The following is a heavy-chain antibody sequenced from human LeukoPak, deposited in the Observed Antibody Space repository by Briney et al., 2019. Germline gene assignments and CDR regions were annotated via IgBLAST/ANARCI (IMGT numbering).Heavy chain of an antibody. D-gene: IGHD2-2*01. J-gene: IGHJ3*02. CDR2: INPNSGGT. Sequence: GASVKVSCKASGYTFTGYYMHWVRQAPGQGLEWMGWINPNSGGTNYAQKFQGRVTMTRDTSISTADMELSRLRSDDTAVYYCARDFPYCSSTNWYYAGQATAFDIWGQGTMVTVSS. CDR1: GYTFTGYY. CDR3: ARDFPYCSSTNWYYAGQATAFDI. V-gene: IGHV1-2*02.